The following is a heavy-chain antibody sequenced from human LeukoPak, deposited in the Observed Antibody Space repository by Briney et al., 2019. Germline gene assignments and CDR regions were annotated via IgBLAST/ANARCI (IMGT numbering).Heavy chain of an antibody. J-gene: IGHJ4*02. CDR3: ARDFNPAGYSSAWATCAF. V-gene: IGHV4-31*03. CDR2: IYYSGST. Sequence: SETLSLTCTVSGGSISSGGNYWSWIRQHPGKGLEWIGYIYYSGSTYYNPSLKSRLTISVDTSKNHFSLKLSSVTAADTAVYYCARDFNPAGYSSAWATCAFWGQGTVVTVSS. CDR1: GGSISSGGNY. D-gene: IGHD6-19*01.